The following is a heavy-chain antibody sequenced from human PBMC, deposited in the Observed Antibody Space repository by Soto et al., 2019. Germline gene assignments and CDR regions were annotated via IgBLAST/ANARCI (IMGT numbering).Heavy chain of an antibody. Sequence: QVQLVQSGAEVKKPGSSVKVSCKASGGTFSSYTISWVRQAPGQGLEWMGRIIPILGIANYAQKFQGRVTITADKSTSTAFMELRSLRSEDTALYYCARSGLVDKAWVDDYYGMDVWGQGTTVTVSS. CDR1: GGTFSSYT. CDR3: ARSGLVDKAWVDDYYGMDV. J-gene: IGHJ6*02. V-gene: IGHV1-69*02. CDR2: IIPILGIA. D-gene: IGHD5-18*01.